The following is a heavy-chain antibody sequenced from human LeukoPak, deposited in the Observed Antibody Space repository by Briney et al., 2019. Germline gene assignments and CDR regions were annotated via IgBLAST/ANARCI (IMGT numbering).Heavy chain of an antibody. Sequence: SEPLSLTCSVYGVPFSGYYWRWIRQPPGKGLEWIGEINHSGSTNYNPSLKSRVTISVDTSKNQFSLKLSSVTAADTAVYYCARVYFPYYDILTGYPFGDYFDYWGQGTLVTVSS. CDR3: ARVYFPYYDILTGYPFGDYFDY. CDR2: INHSGST. D-gene: IGHD3-9*01. J-gene: IGHJ4*02. CDR1: GVPFSGYY. V-gene: IGHV4-34*01.